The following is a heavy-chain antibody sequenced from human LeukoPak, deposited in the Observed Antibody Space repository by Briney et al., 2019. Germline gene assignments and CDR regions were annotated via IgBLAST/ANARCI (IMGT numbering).Heavy chain of an antibody. CDR1: GYTFTGCF. CDR2: IDPNSDNI. Sequence: ASVKVSCKASGYTFTGCFIHYVRQAPGQGLEWMGWIDPNSDNIRYSETFKNRVTMTRDTSTNTAYMELSWLRSDDTAVYYCARSAYNYGYVYFDHWGQGTLVIVSS. D-gene: IGHD5-18*01. CDR3: ARSAYNYGYVYFDH. V-gene: IGHV1-2*02. J-gene: IGHJ4*02.